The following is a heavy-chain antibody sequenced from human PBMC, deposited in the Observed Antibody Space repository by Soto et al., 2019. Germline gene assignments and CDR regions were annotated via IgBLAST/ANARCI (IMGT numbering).Heavy chain of an antibody. Sequence: GGSLRLSCAASGFTFSSYSMNWVRQAPGKGLEWVSYISSSSSTIYYADSVKGRFTISRDNAKNSLYLQMNSLRAEDTAVYYCARDRGKPGYCSSTSCYYYFDYWGQGTLVTVSS. J-gene: IGHJ4*02. CDR2: ISSSSSTI. D-gene: IGHD2-2*01. V-gene: IGHV3-48*01. CDR3: ARDRGKPGYCSSTSCYYYFDY. CDR1: GFTFSSYS.